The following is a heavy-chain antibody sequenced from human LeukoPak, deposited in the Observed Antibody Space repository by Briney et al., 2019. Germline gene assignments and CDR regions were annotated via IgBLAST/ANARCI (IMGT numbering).Heavy chain of an antibody. D-gene: IGHD1-7*01. Sequence: GGSLRLSCAASGFTFSDYAMSWVRQAPGKGLEWVSAISGSGGSTYYADSVKGRLTISRDNSKNTLYLQTNSLRAEDTAVYYCAKYLSNWNYRGGNYWGQGTLVTVSS. CDR1: GFTFSDYA. J-gene: IGHJ4*02. CDR3: AKYLSNWNYRGGNY. V-gene: IGHV3-23*01. CDR2: ISGSGGST.